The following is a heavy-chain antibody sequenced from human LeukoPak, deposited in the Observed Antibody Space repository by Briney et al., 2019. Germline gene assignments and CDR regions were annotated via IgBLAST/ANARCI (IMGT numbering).Heavy chain of an antibody. V-gene: IGHV4-4*07. Sequence: SETLSLTCTVSGGSISSYYWSWIRQPAGRGLEWIGRIYVSGSTTHNPSLTGRVAMSVDASKNQFSLKLRSVTAADTAVYYCARFTYGGYSLDSWGQGTLVVVSS. D-gene: IGHD5-12*01. CDR3: ARFTYGGYSLDS. CDR1: GGSISSYY. J-gene: IGHJ4*02. CDR2: IYVSGST.